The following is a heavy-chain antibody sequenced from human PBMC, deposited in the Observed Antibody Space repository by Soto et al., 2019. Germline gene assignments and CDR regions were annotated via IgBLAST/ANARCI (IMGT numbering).Heavy chain of an antibody. CDR3: AKAYYYGSGSAGLLGV. Sequence: GGSLRLSCAASGFTFSSYAMSLVRQATGKGLEWVSAISGSGGSTYYADSVKGRFTISRDNSKNTLYLQMNSLRAEDTAVYYCAKAYYYGSGSAGLLGVWGQGTTVTVSS. D-gene: IGHD3-10*01. J-gene: IGHJ6*02. CDR1: GFTFSSYA. CDR2: ISGSGGST. V-gene: IGHV3-23*01.